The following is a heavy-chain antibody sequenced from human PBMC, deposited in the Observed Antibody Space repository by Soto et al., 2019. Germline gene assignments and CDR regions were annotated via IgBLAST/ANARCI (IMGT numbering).Heavy chain of an antibody. J-gene: IGHJ6*02. D-gene: IGHD2-2*01. Sequence: QVQLVQSGTEVKKPGSAVRVSCKASGGTFRSYAISWVRQAPGQGLEWIGGFIPMFGAANYAQKFQGRVTITADESTSTSFRDLSSLRSEDTAVYYCARDCSVSSFYDFYYYGMDVCGQGTTVTVSS. V-gene: IGHV1-69*01. CDR3: ARDCSVSSFYDFYYYGMDV. CDR2: FIPMFGAA. CDR1: GGTFRSYA.